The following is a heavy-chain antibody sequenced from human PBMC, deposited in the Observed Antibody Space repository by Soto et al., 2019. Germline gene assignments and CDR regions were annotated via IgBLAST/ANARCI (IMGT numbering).Heavy chain of an antibody. CDR3: AKSYYDFWSGSPGFDP. J-gene: IGHJ5*02. CDR1: GFTFSNYG. CDR2: ISYDGSNK. Sequence: PGGSLRLSCAASGFTFSNYGMHWVRQAPGKGLEWVAVISYDGSNKYYADSVKGRFTISRDNSKNTLYLQMNSLRAEDTAVYYCAKSYYDFWSGSPGFDPWGQGTLVTVSS. V-gene: IGHV3-30*18. D-gene: IGHD3-3*01.